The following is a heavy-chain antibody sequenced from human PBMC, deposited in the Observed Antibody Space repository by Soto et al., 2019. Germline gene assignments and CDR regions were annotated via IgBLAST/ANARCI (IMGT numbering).Heavy chain of an antibody. CDR3: ARGRVAPLNALDI. Sequence: QVQLVESGGGVVQPGRSLRLSCAASGFTFSSYGMHWVRQAPGKGLEWVAVIWHDGSSKYHADSVKGRFTISRDNSKNTLYLQLNSVGAEDTAVYYCARGRVAPLNALDILGQGTMVIVSS. J-gene: IGHJ3*02. CDR1: GFTFSSYG. CDR2: IWHDGSSK. V-gene: IGHV3-33*01.